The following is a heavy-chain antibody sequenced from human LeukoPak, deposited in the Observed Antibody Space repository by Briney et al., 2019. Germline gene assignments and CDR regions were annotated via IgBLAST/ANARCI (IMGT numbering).Heavy chain of an antibody. Sequence: PGGSLRLSCAASGFTLSSYEMNWVRQAPGKGLEWVSYISSSGSTIYYADSVKGRFTISRDNAKNSLYLQMNSLRAEDTAVYYCARGGMMAADFDYWGQGTLVTVSS. CDR1: GFTLSSYE. V-gene: IGHV3-48*03. CDR3: ARGGMMAADFDY. CDR2: ISSSGSTI. D-gene: IGHD5-24*01. J-gene: IGHJ4*02.